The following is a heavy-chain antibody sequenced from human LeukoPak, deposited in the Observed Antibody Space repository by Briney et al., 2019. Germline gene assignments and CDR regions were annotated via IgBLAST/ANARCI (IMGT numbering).Heavy chain of an antibody. CDR1: GGSISSSSYY. Sequence: SETLSLTCTVSGGSISSSSYYWGWIRQPPGKGLECIGSIYYSGSTYYNPSLKSRVTISVDTSKNQFSLKLSSVTAADTAFYYCARGRPLVYFDYWGQGALVTVSS. J-gene: IGHJ4*02. D-gene: IGHD6-6*01. CDR2: IYYSGST. CDR3: ARGRPLVYFDY. V-gene: IGHV4-39*07.